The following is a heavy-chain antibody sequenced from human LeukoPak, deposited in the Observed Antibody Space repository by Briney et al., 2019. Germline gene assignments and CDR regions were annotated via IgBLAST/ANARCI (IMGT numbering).Heavy chain of an antibody. J-gene: IGHJ4*02. Sequence: PGGSLRLSCAASGFTFSSHFMSWVRQAPGKGLEWVAKIKPDGSEEFYGASVKGRFTISRDNARNTLCLQMNSLRAEDTAVYYCARASYWRFDYWGQGTLGTVSS. CDR2: IKPDGSEE. CDR1: GFTFSSHF. V-gene: IGHV3-7*04. D-gene: IGHD1-26*01. CDR3: ARASYWRFDY.